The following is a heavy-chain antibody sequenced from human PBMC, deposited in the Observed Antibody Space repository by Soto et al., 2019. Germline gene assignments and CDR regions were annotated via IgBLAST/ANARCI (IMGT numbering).Heavy chain of an antibody. CDR1: GGSFSGYY. CDR3: ARDHLIGYCSGGSCYSYFDY. D-gene: IGHD2-15*01. V-gene: IGHV4-34*01. Sequence: QVQLQQWGAGLLKPSETLSLTCAVYGGSFSGYYWSWIRQPPGKGLEWIGEINHSGSTNYNPSLKGRVTISVDTSKNQFSLKLSSVTAADTAVYYCARDHLIGYCSGGSCYSYFDYWGQGTLVTVSS. J-gene: IGHJ4*02. CDR2: INHSGST.